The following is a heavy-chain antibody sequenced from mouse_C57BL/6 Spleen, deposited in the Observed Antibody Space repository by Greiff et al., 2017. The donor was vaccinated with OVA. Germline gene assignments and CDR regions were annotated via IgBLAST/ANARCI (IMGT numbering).Heavy chain of an antibody. CDR2: IRNKANGYTT. V-gene: IGHV7-3*01. J-gene: IGHJ1*03. Sequence: EVKLMESGGGLVQPGGSLSLSCAASGFTFTDYYMSWVRQPPGKALEWLGFIRNKANGYTTEYSASVKGRFTISRDTSQSILYLQMNALRAEDSATYYCARDAVVYWYFDVWGTGTTVTVSS. CDR1: GFTFTDYY. D-gene: IGHD1-1*01. CDR3: ARDAVVYWYFDV.